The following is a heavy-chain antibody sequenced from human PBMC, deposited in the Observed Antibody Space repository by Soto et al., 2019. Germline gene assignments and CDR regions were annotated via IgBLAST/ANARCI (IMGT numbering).Heavy chain of an antibody. J-gene: IGHJ4*02. D-gene: IGHD5-12*01. CDR2: INPNSGGT. V-gene: IGHV1-2*02. Sequence: GXSVKVSCKASVYTFTCYYIHWVRQAPGQGLEWMGWINPNSGGTNYAQKFQGRVTMTRDTSISTAYMELSRLRSDDTVVYYCARDLADSGYDYSPYFDYWGQGTLVTVSS. CDR1: VYTFTCYY. CDR3: ARDLADSGYDYSPYFDY.